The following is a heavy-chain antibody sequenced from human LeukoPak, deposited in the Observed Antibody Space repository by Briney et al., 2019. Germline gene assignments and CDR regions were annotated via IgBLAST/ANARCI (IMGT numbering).Heavy chain of an antibody. V-gene: IGHV1-69*05. CDR3: ARAGGSYVAYDY. Sequence: SVKVSCKASGGTFTSYAISWVRQAPGQGLEWMGRIIPIFGTANYAQKFQGRVTITTDESTSTAYMELSGLRSEDTAVYYCARAGGSYVAYDYWGQGTLVTVSS. D-gene: IGHD1-26*01. J-gene: IGHJ4*02. CDR1: GGTFTSYA. CDR2: IIPIFGTA.